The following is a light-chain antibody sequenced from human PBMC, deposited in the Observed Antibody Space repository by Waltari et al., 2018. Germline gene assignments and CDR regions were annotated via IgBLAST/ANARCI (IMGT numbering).Light chain of an antibody. V-gene: IGLV1-44*01. CDR1: NFNIGSNT. CDR2: SND. J-gene: IGLJ2*01. Sequence: QSVVTQPPSASGTPGQRVTISCSGSNFNIGSNTVNWYQLLPGPAPKLLIFSNDQRPAGVSDRFSGSKSGTSASLAISGLQSEDEADYFCAVWDDSLNVLVFGGGTKLTVL. CDR3: AVWDDSLNVLV.